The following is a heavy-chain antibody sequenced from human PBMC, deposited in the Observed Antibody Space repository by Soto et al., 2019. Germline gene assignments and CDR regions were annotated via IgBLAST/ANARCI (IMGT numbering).Heavy chain of an antibody. V-gene: IGHV1-69*01. J-gene: IGHJ3*02. CDR1: GGTFSSYA. CDR3: VRGVGYSYGGDDAFDI. Sequence: QVQLVQSGAEVQKPGSSVKVSCKASGGTFSSYAISWVRQAPGQGLEWMGGIIPIFGTANYAQKFQGRVTITADESTSTAYMELSGLRSEDTAVYYCVRGVGYSYGGDDAFDIWGQGTMVTVSS. CDR2: IIPIFGTA. D-gene: IGHD5-18*01.